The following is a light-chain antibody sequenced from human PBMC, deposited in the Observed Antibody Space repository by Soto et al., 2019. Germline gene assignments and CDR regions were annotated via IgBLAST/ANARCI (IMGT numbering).Light chain of an antibody. CDR2: AAS. V-gene: IGKV1-39*01. J-gene: IGKJ3*01. CDR3: LQSYNFPFT. Sequence: DIQMTQSPSSLSASVGDTVTLMCRASQDISNYVNWFQQKPGKAPKLLIYAASTLRSGVPSRFSGGESGTEFTLTISSLQPEDFATYCCLQSYNFPFTFGPGTRVDMK. CDR1: QDISNY.